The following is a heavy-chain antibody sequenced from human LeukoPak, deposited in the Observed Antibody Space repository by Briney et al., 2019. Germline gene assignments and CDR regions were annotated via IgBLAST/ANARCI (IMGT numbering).Heavy chain of an antibody. CDR1: GYTFTSYA. CDR2: INAGNGNT. V-gene: IGHV1-3*01. Sequence: GASVTVSCKASGYTFTSYAMHWVRQAPGQRLEWMGWINAGNGNTKYSQKFQGRVTITRDTSASTAYMELSSLRSEDTAVYYCARVGGSGSYYYLDYFDYWGQGTLVTVSS. J-gene: IGHJ4*02. CDR3: ARVGGSGSYYYLDYFDY. D-gene: IGHD3-10*01.